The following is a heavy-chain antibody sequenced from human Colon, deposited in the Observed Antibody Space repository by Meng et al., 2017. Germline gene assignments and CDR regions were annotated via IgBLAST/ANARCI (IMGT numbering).Heavy chain of an antibody. CDR1: GDSVSSNTAA. J-gene: IGHJ4*02. V-gene: IGHV6-1*01. D-gene: IGHD5-18*01. CDR3: ARDHGYSYGLPLDY. Sequence: VQLQPSGPGLVKPSQTLSLPCVISGDSVSSNTAAWNWIRQSPSRGLEWLGRTYYRSKWYNEYAVSVKSRMTFNADTSKNQVSLQVNSVTPEDTAVYYCARDHGYSYGLPLDYWGQGILVTVSS. CDR2: TYYRSKWYN.